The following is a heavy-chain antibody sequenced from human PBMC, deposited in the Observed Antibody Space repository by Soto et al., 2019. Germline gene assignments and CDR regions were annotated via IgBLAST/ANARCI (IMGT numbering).Heavy chain of an antibody. CDR1: GGSISSYY. V-gene: IGHV4-59*01. D-gene: IGHD2-2*01. CDR2: IFYSGST. J-gene: IGHJ6*02. Sequence: SETLSLTCTVSGGSISSYYWSWIRQPPGKGLEWIGYIFYSGSTNYNPSLKSRVTISVDTSKNQFSLKLSSVTAADTAVYYCSRTLYCSSTSYYSSYGMDVWGQGTTVTVSS. CDR3: SRTLYCSSTSYYSSYGMDV.